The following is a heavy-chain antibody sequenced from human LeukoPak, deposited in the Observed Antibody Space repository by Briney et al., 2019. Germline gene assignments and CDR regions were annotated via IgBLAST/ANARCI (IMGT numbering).Heavy chain of an antibody. Sequence: GGSLRLSCAASGFTFDDYGMSWVRQAPGKGLEWVSGFNWNGGSTRYADSVKGRFTISRDNAKSSLYLQMNSLRADDTALYHCARQLTGPAAFDIWGQGTMVTVSS. CDR2: FNWNGGST. CDR1: GFTFDDYG. V-gene: IGHV3-20*01. D-gene: IGHD1-20*01. J-gene: IGHJ3*02. CDR3: ARQLTGPAAFDI.